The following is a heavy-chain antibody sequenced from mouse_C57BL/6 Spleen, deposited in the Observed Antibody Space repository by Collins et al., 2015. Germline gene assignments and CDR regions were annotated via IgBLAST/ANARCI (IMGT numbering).Heavy chain of an antibody. D-gene: IGHD4-1*01. V-gene: IGHV1-53*01. CDR3: ARRFRPGTGFAY. CDR1: SYTFTSYW. Sequence: PGTELVKPGASVKLSCKASSYTFTSYWMHWVKQRPGQGLEWIGNINPSNGGTNYNEKFKSKATLTVDKSSSTAYMQLSSLTSEDSAVYYCARRFRPGTGFAYWGQGTLVTVSA. J-gene: IGHJ3*01. CDR2: INPSNGGT.